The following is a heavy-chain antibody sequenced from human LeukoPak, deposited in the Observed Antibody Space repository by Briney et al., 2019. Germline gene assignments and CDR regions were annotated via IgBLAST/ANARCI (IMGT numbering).Heavy chain of an antibody. J-gene: IGHJ6*02. CDR2: IYYSGST. Sequence: KPSETLSLTCTVSGGSISSYYWSWIRQPPGKGLEWIGYIYYSGSTNYNPSLKSRVTISVDTSKNQFSLKLSSVTAADTAVYYCARVGPNSGYYYYCYGMDVWGQGTTVTVSS. D-gene: IGHD3-22*01. CDR1: GGSISSYY. V-gene: IGHV4-59*01. CDR3: ARVGPNSGYYYYCYGMDV.